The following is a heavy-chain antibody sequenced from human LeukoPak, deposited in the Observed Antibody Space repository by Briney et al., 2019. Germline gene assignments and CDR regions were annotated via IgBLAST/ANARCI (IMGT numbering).Heavy chain of an antibody. V-gene: IGHV3-23*01. CDR1: GFTFSSYA. Sequence: GGSLRLSCAASGFTFSSYAMSWVRHAPGEGLEWVSAISGSGGSTYCADSVKGRFTISRDNSKNTLYLQMNSLRAEDTGVYYCAKDSLEWLSPDYWGQGTLVTVSS. J-gene: IGHJ4*02. CDR3: AKDSLEWLSPDY. CDR2: ISGSGGST. D-gene: IGHD3-3*01.